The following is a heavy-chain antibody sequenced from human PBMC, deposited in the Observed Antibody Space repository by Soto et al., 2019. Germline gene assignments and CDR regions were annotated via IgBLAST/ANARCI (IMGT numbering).Heavy chain of an antibody. J-gene: IGHJ4*02. CDR2: INPHSGGA. CDR3: ARSSLYNFDRSGYYDY. Sequence: DSVKVSCKTSGYTFTNHYLHGVRQAPGQGLEWMGWINPHSGGAYYAQKFQGSVILTRDASINTAYMDLTRLTSGDAAVYYCARSSLYNFDRSGYYDYWGQGTLVTVSS. CDR1: GYTFTNHY. V-gene: IGHV1-2*02. D-gene: IGHD3-3*01.